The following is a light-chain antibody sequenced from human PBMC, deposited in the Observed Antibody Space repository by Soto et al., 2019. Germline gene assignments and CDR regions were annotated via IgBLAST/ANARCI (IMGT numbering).Light chain of an antibody. CDR1: QSVSSN. J-gene: IGKJ2*01. CDR3: PEDSNWPLYS. CDR2: GAS. Sequence: EIVMTQSPDTLSVSPGERATLSCRASQSVSSNLAWYQQKPGQAPRLLIYGASTRATGIPARLSGSGSETEFTLTISSLHSEDFAVYYWPEDSNWPLYSFCQGTKLEIK. V-gene: IGKV3-15*01.